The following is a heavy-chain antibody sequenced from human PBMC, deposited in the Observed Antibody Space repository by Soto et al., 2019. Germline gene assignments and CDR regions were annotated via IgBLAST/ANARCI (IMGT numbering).Heavy chain of an antibody. V-gene: IGHV4-59*01. CDR2: IYYSGST. Sequence: SETLSLTCTVSGGSISSYYWSWIRQPPGKGLEWIGYIYYSGSTNYNPSLKSRVTISVDTSKNQFSLKLSSVTAADTAAYYCARSPRLQTHINRDYYYGMDVWGQGTTVTVSS. CDR1: GGSISSYY. J-gene: IGHJ6*02. D-gene: IGHD4-4*01. CDR3: ARSPRLQTHINRDYYYGMDV.